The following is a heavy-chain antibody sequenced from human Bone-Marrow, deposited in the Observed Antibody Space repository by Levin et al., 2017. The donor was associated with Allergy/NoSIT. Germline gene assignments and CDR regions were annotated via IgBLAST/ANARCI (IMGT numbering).Heavy chain of an antibody. CDR2: IYYSGST. D-gene: IGHD3-3*01. J-gene: IGHJ4*02. Sequence: PSETLSLTCTVSGDSINSGHYYWSWVRQPPGKGLEWIGYIYYSGSTYYNPSLKSRVMFSLGSSKDHFSLNLNSVTAADTAVYYCARHDFWSGLSIDSWGQGTPVTVSS. CDR1: GDSINSGHYY. V-gene: IGHV4-30-4*01. CDR3: ARHDFWSGLSIDS.